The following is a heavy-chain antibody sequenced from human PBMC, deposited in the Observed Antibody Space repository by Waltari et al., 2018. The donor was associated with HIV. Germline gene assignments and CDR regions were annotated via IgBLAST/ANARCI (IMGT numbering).Heavy chain of an antibody. Sequence: QLQLQESGPGLVKPSETLSLTCTVSGGSISSSSYYWGWIRQPPGKGLEWIGSIYYSGSTYYNPSLKSRVTISVDTSKNQFSLKLSSVTAADTAVYYCARGGAPMIVVVKGAFDIWGQGTMVTVSS. CDR1: GGSISSSSYY. V-gene: IGHV4-39*01. CDR3: ARGGAPMIVVVKGAFDI. D-gene: IGHD3-22*01. J-gene: IGHJ3*02. CDR2: IYYSGST.